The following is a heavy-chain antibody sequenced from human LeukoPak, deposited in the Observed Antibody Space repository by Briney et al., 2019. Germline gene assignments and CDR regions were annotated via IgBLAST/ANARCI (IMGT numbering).Heavy chain of an antibody. CDR3: ARWARHYDILTGYYEKYYFDY. J-gene: IGHJ4*02. CDR1: GFTFSSYW. D-gene: IGHD3-9*01. CDR2: INSDGSST. V-gene: IGHV3-74*01. Sequence: PGGSLRLSCAASGFTFSSYWMHWVRQAPGKGLVWVSRINSDGSSTSYADSVKGRFTISRDNAKNTLYLQMNSLRAEDTAVYYCARWARHYDILTGYYEKYYFDYWGQGTLVTVSS.